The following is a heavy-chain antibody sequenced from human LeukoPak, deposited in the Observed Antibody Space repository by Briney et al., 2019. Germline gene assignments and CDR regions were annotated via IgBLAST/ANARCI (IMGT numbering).Heavy chain of an antibody. D-gene: IGHD2-2*01. Sequence: SETLSLTCAVSGGSISSSNWWSWVRQPPGKGLEWIGEIYHSGSTNYNPSLKSRVTISVDKSKNQFFLKLSSVTAADTAVYYCARAGGGLLGYCSSTSCFPSSGWFDPWGQGALVTVSS. CDR2: IYHSGST. CDR3: ARAGGGLLGYCSSTSCFPSSGWFDP. V-gene: IGHV4-4*02. J-gene: IGHJ5*02. CDR1: GGSISSSNW.